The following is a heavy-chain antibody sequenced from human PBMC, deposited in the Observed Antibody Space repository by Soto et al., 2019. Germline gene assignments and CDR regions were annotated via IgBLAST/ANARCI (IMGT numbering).Heavy chain of an antibody. V-gene: IGHV3-30*03. J-gene: IGHJ4*02. CDR2: ISYDGSNK. D-gene: IGHD3-3*01. CDR1: GFTFSSYG. CDR3: TAGDLD. Sequence: QVQLVESGGGVVQPGRSLRLSCAASGFTFSSYGMHWVRQAPGKRLEWVAVISYDGSNKYYADSVKGRFTISRDNSKNTVYLQMNSLRAEDTAVYYCTAGDLDWGQGTLVTVSS.